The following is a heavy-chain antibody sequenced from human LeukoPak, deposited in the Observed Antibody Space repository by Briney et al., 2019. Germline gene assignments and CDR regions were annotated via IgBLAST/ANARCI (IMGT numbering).Heavy chain of an antibody. V-gene: IGHV3-7*01. CDR3: APYSTSQGSSDY. J-gene: IGHJ4*02. CDR2: IKQDGSEK. Sequence: PGGSLRLSCAASGSTFSSFWMSWVRQAPGKGLEWVANIKQDGSEKYYVDSVKGRFTISRDNAKNSLYVQMNSLRAEDTAVYYCAPYSTSQGSSDYWGQGTLVTVSS. D-gene: IGHD6-6*01. CDR1: GSTFSSFW.